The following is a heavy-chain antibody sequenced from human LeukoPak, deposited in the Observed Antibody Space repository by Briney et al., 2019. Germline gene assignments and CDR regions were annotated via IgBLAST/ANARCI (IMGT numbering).Heavy chain of an antibody. CDR3: ARVQQYDKFDY. Sequence: PGGSLRLSCAASGFTFSNAWMSWVRQAPGKGLEWVSGISWNGRNTAYAESLKGRFTISRDDAENSLYLQMNSLRAEDTAFYYCARVQQYDKFDYWGQGTLVTVSS. J-gene: IGHJ4*02. D-gene: IGHD3-22*01. V-gene: IGHV3-20*04. CDR1: GFTFSNAW. CDR2: ISWNGRNT.